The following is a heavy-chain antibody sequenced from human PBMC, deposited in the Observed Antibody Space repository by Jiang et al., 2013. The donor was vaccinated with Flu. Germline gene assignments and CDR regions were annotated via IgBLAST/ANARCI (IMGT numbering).Heavy chain of an antibody. CDR3: ARDVKSGSYIPDF. D-gene: IGHD1-26*01. Sequence: GGGVVPPGNSLRLSCAASGFPFSSHGIHWVRQAPGKGLEWVAVIWYDGSNEYYADSVKGRFTISRDNSKNTVSLQMNSLRAEDTAVYYCARDVKSGSYIPDFWGQGTLVTVSS. V-gene: IGHV3-33*01. CDR2: IWYDGSNE. J-gene: IGHJ4*02. CDR1: GFPFSSHG.